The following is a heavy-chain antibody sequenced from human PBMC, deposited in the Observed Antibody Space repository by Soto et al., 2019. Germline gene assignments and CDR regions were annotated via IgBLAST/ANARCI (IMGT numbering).Heavy chain of an antibody. Sequence: QLLLQESGPGLVKPSETLSLTCTVSGGSISSSSYYWGWIRQPPGKGLEWIGSIYYTGSTYYNPSLKSRVTISVDTSKNQFSLKLSSVTAADTAVYFCGRTHVREADYWGQGTLVTVSS. V-gene: IGHV4-39*01. D-gene: IGHD3-10*01. CDR1: GGSISSSSYY. CDR3: GRTHVREADY. J-gene: IGHJ4*02. CDR2: IYYTGST.